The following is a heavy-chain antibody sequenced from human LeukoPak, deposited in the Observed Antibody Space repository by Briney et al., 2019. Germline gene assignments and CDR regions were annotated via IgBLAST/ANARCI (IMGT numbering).Heavy chain of an antibody. Sequence: ASVKVSCKASGYTFTGYYMHWVRQAPGQGLEWMGWINPNSGGTNYAQKFQGRVTMTRDASISTAYMELNRLRSDDTAVYYCARGETYYYDSRPQYFDSWGQGTLVTVSS. J-gene: IGHJ4*02. V-gene: IGHV1-2*02. CDR3: ARGETYYYDSRPQYFDS. D-gene: IGHD3-22*01. CDR1: GYTFTGYY. CDR2: INPNSGGT.